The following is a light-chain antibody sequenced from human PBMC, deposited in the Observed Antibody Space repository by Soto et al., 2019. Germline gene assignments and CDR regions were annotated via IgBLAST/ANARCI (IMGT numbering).Light chain of an antibody. CDR3: SSYTSSSTPLYL. CDR2: EVS. Sequence: QSALTQPASVSGSPGQSITISCTGTSSDVGAYNYVSWYQQHPGKAPKLMIYEVSNRPSGVSDRFSGSKSGNTASLTISGLQAEDEADYYCSSYTSSSTPLYLLGTGTKVTVL. V-gene: IGLV2-14*01. J-gene: IGLJ1*01. CDR1: SSDVGAYNY.